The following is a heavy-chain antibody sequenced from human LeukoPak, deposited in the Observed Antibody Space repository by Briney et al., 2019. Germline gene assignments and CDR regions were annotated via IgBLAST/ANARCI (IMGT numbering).Heavy chain of an antibody. CDR3: ASSSWYGDAFDI. CDR2: INWNGGST. CDR1: GFTFDDYG. Sequence: GGSLRLSCAASGFTFDDYGMSWVRQAPGKGLEWVSGINWNGGSTGYADSVKGRFTISRDNAKNSLYLQMNSLRAEDTALHYCASSSWYGDAFDIWGQGTMVTVSS. J-gene: IGHJ3*02. V-gene: IGHV3-20*04. D-gene: IGHD6-13*01.